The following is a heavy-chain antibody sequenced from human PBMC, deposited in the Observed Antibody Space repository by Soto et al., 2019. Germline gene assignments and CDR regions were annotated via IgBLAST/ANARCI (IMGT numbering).Heavy chain of an antibody. Sequence: GASVKVSCAASGFTFSSYAMSWVRQAPGKGLEWVSVISGSGGNTYYADSVKGRFTISRDNSKNTLYLQMNSLRAEDTAVYYCAKDYGDYSFHWYFDLWGRGTLVTVSS. CDR2: ISGSGGNT. CDR3: AKDYGDYSFHWYFDL. J-gene: IGHJ2*01. V-gene: IGHV3-23*01. CDR1: GFTFSSYA. D-gene: IGHD4-17*01.